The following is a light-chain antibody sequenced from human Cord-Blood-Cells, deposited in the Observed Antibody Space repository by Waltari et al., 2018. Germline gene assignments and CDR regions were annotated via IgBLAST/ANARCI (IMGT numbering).Light chain of an antibody. CDR1: PSVSSSY. J-gene: IGKJ2*01. V-gene: IGKV3-20*01. CDR3: QQYGSSYT. Sequence: DIVLTQSPGTLSLSPGERATISCRASPSVSSSYLAWYQQKPGQAPRLLIYCASSRATGIPDRFSGSGSGTDFTLTISRLEPEDFAVYYCQQYGSSYTFGQGTKLEIK. CDR2: CAS.